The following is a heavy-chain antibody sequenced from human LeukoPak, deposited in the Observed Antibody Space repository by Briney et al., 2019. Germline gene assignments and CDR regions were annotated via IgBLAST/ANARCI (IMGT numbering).Heavy chain of an antibody. CDR3: ARTQKITMVRGVIGFDY. CDR2: IYPGDSDT. J-gene: IGHJ4*02. CDR1: GYSFTSYW. D-gene: IGHD3-10*01. Sequence: GESLKISCXGSGYSFTSYWIGWVRQMPGKGLEWMGIIYPGDSDTRYSPSFQGQVSISADKSISTAYLQWSSLKASDTAMYYCARTQKITMVRGVIGFDYWGQGTLVTVSS. V-gene: IGHV5-51*01.